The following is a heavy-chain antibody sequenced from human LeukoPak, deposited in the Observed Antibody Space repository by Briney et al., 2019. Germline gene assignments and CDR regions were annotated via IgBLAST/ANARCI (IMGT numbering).Heavy chain of an antibody. CDR1: GGTFSSYA. J-gene: IGHJ6*02. CDR3: AREYGSITMVRGVITTGPYYYYGMDV. D-gene: IGHD3-10*01. CDR2: IIPILGIA. Sequence: ASVKVSCKASGGTFSSYAISWVRQAPGQGLEWMGRIIPILGIANYAQKFQGRVTITADKSTSTAYMELSSLRSEDTAVYYCAREYGSITMVRGVITTGPYYYYGMDVWGQGTTVTVSS. V-gene: IGHV1-69*04.